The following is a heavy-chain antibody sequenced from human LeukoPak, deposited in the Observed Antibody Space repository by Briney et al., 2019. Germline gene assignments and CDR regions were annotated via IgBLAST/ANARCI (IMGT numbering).Heavy chain of an antibody. CDR3: ARGGSYNAVDY. Sequence: PGGSLRLPCAASGFTFSSYSMSWVRQAPGKGLEWVSCISSGSTYINNADSVKGRFTISRDSAKNSLYLQMNSLRAEDTAVYYCARGGSYNAVDYWGQGTLVTVSS. D-gene: IGHD1-26*01. V-gene: IGHV3-21*01. CDR2: ISSGSTYI. J-gene: IGHJ4*02. CDR1: GFTFSSYS.